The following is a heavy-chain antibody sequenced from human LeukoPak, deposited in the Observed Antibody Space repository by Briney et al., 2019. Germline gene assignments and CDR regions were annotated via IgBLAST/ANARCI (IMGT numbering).Heavy chain of an antibody. CDR2: ISGSGGST. D-gene: IGHD6-19*01. CDR3: AKRQTSSGSDSFDC. J-gene: IGHJ4*02. Sequence: GGSLRLSCAASGFTFSSYEMNWVRQAPGKGLEWVSAISGSGGSTYYADSVKGRFTISRDNSKNTLYLQMNSLRAEDTAVYYCAKRQTSSGSDSFDCWGQGTLVTVSS. CDR1: GFTFSSYE. V-gene: IGHV3-23*01.